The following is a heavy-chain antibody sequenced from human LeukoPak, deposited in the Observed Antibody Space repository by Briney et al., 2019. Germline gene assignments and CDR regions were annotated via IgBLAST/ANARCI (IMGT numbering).Heavy chain of an antibody. Sequence: GGSLRLSCAASGFMFSSYWMSWVRQAPGKGLEWVADIKEDGSEKSYVDSVKGRFTISRDNAKNSLYLQMNTLRAEDTAVYYCARDNYYYDSSGYYHFDYWGQGTLVTVSS. CDR1: GFMFSSYW. CDR3: ARDNYYYDSSGYYHFDY. J-gene: IGHJ4*02. CDR2: IKEDGSEK. D-gene: IGHD3-22*01. V-gene: IGHV3-7*01.